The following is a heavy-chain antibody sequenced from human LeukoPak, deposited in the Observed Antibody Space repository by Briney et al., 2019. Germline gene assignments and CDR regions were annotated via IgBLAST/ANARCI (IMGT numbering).Heavy chain of an antibody. D-gene: IGHD2-15*01. J-gene: IGHJ4*02. CDR3: ASQGGFDY. CDR1: GFTFSSYT. Sequence: KSGGSLRLSCAASGFTFSSYTMNWVRQAPGKGLEWVSSISSGSSYIYYADSVKGRFTISRDDAKNSLYLQMNSLRAEDTAVYYCASQGGFDYWGQGTPVTVSS. V-gene: IGHV3-21*01. CDR2: ISSGSSYI.